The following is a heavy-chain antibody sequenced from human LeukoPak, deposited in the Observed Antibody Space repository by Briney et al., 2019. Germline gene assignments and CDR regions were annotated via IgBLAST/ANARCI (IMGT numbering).Heavy chain of an antibody. CDR2: MNPNSGNT. Sequence: GASVKVSCKAPGYTFTSYDINWVRQATGQGLEWMGWMNPNSGNTGYAQKFQGRVTMTRNTSISTAYMELSSLRSEDTAVYYCARGTLRDYYDSSGSDYWGQGTLVTVSS. CDR1: GYTFTSYD. CDR3: ARGTLRDYYDSSGSDY. V-gene: IGHV1-8*01. D-gene: IGHD3-22*01. J-gene: IGHJ4*02.